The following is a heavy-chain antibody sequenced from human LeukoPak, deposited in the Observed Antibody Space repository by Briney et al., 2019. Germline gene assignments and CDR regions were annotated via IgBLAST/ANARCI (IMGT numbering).Heavy chain of an antibody. CDR3: ARHSRGYYDSKATPINWFDP. Sequence: SETLSLTCTVSGGSISSSSYYWGWIRQPPGKGLEWLGRIYYSGSTYYNPSLKSRVTISVDTSKNQFSLKLSSVTAADTAVYYCARHSRGYYDSKATPINWFDPWGQGTLVTVSS. CDR1: GGSISSSSYY. J-gene: IGHJ5*02. V-gene: IGHV4-39*01. D-gene: IGHD3-22*01. CDR2: IYYSGST.